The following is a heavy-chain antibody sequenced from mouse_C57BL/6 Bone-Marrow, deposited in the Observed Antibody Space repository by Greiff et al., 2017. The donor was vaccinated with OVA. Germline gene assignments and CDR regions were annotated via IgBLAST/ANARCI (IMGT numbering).Heavy chain of an antibody. Sequence: VQLQQSGAELVRPGASVKLSCTASSFNIKDDYMHWVKQRPEQGLEWIGWIDPENGDTEYASKFQGKATITADTSSNTAYLQLSSLTSEDTAVYYCTTHGSRPWGQGTTLTVSS. CDR1: SFNIKDDY. CDR2: IDPENGDT. D-gene: IGHD1-1*01. CDR3: TTHGSRP. V-gene: IGHV14-4*01. J-gene: IGHJ2*01.